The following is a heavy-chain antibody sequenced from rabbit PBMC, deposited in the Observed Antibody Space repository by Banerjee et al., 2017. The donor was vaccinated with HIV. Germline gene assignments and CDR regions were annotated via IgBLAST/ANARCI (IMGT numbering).Heavy chain of an antibody. D-gene: IGHD6-1*01. Sequence: QSLEESGGDLVKPGASLTLTCTASGFSFSGTYYMCWVRQAPGKGLEWIGCIGTGGGSTWYASWVKSRFTISRSTSLNTVTLQLNSLTAADTATYFCARGDVALGYGSDLWGPGTLVTVS. V-gene: IGHV1S43*01. J-gene: IGHJ4*01. CDR3: ARGDVALGYGSDL. CDR2: IGTGGGST. CDR1: GFSFSGTYY.